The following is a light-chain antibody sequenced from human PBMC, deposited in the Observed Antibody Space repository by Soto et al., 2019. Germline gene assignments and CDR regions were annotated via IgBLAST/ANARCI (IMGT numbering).Light chain of an antibody. J-gene: IGKJ5*01. CDR3: QQYYSYPRT. CDR1: QGISSY. CDR2: AAS. V-gene: IGKV1-8*01. Sequence: AIRMTQYPSSLSASSGDRVTITCRASQGISSYLAWYQQKPGKAPKLLIYAASTLQSGVPSRFSGSGSGTDFTLTITYLQSEDFATYYCQQYYSYPRTFGQGTRLEI.